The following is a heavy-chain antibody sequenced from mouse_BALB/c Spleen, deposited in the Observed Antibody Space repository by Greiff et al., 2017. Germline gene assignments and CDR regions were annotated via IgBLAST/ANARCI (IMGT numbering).Heavy chain of an antibody. V-gene: IGHV1-7*01. J-gene: IGHJ1*01. CDR3: ARDYDYWYFDF. CDR1: GYTFTSYW. D-gene: IGHD2-4*01. Sequence: VQLQESGAELAKPGASVKMSCKASGYTFTSYWMHWVKQRPGQGLEWIGYINPSTGYTEYNQKFKDKATLTADKSSSTAYMQLSSLTSEDSAVYYCARDYDYWYFDFWGAGTTVTVSS. CDR2: INPSTGYT.